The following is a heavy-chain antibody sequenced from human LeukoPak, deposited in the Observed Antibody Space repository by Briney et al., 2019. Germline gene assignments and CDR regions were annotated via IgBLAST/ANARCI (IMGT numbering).Heavy chain of an antibody. J-gene: IGHJ4*02. CDR3: ARGYYDSSGYYAYYFDY. CDR1: GFTVSSNY. V-gene: IGHV3-53*01. CDR2: IYSGGST. Sequence: GGSLRLSCAASGFTVSSNYMSWVRQAPGKGLEWVSVIYSGGSTYYADSVKGRFTVSRDNSKNTLYLQMNSLRAEDTAVYYCARGYYDSSGYYAYYFDYWGQGTLVTVSS. D-gene: IGHD3-22*01.